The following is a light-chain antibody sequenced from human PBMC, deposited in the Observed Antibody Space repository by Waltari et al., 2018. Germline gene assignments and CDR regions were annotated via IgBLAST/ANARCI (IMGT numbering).Light chain of an antibody. CDR1: TIDIGIFNY. J-gene: IGLJ1*01. V-gene: IGLV2-8*01. CDR2: HVS. Sequence: QSALTQPPSASGSPGQSVTISCTVTTIDIGIFNYVSWYQQHPDKAPKLIIHHVSQRASGVPARFSGSKSGDTASLTVSGLHSEDEADYDCSSYADRNHFLYVFGTGTKVTVL. CDR3: SSYADRNHFLYV.